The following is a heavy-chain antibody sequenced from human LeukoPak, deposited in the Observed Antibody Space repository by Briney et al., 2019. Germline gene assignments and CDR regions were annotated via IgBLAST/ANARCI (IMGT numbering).Heavy chain of an antibody. CDR2: INHSGGT. CDR3: ARGNCTNGVCYLSHWFDP. J-gene: IGHJ5*02. Sequence: PSETLSLTCAVYGGSFSNYYWSWIRQPPGKGLEWIGEINHSGGTNYNPSLKSRATISVDTSKNQFSLKLTSVTAADTAVYYCARGNCTNGVCYLSHWFDPWGQGTLVTVSS. CDR1: GGSFSNYY. V-gene: IGHV4-34*01. D-gene: IGHD2-8*01.